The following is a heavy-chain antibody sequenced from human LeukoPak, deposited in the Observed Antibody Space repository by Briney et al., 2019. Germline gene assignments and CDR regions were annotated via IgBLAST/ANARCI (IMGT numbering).Heavy chain of an antibody. CDR1: GGSFSGYY. V-gene: IGHV4-34*01. D-gene: IGHD3-3*01. CDR2: INHSGST. J-gene: IGHJ5*02. CDR3: ARAPPYDFWSLYNWFDP. Sequence: SETLSLTCAVYGGSFSGYYWSWIRQPPGKGLEWIGEINHSGSTNYNPSLKSRVTISVDTSKNQFSLKLSSVTAADTAVYYSARAPPYDFWSLYNWFDPWGQGTLVTVSS.